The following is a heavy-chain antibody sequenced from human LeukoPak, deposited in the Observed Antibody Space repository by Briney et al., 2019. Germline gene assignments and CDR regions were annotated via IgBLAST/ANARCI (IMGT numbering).Heavy chain of an antibody. CDR2: MNPNSGNT. D-gene: IGHD2-15*01. J-gene: IGHJ4*02. CDR3: ARDPCSGGSCYSSYFDY. Sequence: ASVKVSCKASGYIFTTYDINWVRQATGQGLEWMGWMNPNSGNTGYAQNFQGRVTMTRDTSTSTVYMELSSLRSEDTAVYYCARDPCSGGSCYSSYFDYWGQGTLVTVSS. V-gene: IGHV1-8*02. CDR1: GYIFTTYD.